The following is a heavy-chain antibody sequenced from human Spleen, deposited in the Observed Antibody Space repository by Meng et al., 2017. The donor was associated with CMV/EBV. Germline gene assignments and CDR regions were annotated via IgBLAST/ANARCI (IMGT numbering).Heavy chain of an antibody. CDR3: ASFDYGGNSDAFDV. CDR2: IYRCGNT. CDR1: GFTVSCTY. Sequence: ASSGFTVSCTYLTLVRHAPGQVLEWVSVIYRCGNTYYADSVKGRFTVSRDNSKNTVYLQMNSLSAEDTAIYYCASFDYGGNSDAFDVWGQGTVVTVSS. J-gene: IGHJ3*01. D-gene: IGHD4-23*01. V-gene: IGHV3-53*01.